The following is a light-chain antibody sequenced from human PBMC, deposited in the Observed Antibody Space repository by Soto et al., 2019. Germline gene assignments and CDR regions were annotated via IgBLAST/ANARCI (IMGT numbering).Light chain of an antibody. Sequence: IQLTQSPSSLSASVGDRVTITCRASQAIRTALGWYQQKPGKVPNLLIYKASTLASGVPSRFSGSGSGTEFALTISSLQSEDFAVYYCQQYNNWWTFGQGTKVDIK. CDR2: KAS. CDR3: QQYNNWWT. J-gene: IGKJ1*01. CDR1: QAIRTA. V-gene: IGKV1D-13*01.